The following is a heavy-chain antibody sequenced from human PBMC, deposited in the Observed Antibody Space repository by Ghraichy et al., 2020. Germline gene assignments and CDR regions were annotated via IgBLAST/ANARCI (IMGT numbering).Heavy chain of an antibody. V-gene: IGHV4-59*01. J-gene: IGHJ4*02. CDR1: GGSISGYY. CDR2: IYYTGTT. Sequence: SETLSLTCTVSGGSISGYYWTWIRQPPGKGLEWIGYIYYTGTTKYNPSLESRVTISVDTSKNQFSLRLSSVTAADTAVYYCVRWPYTGRQLDYWGQGTLVTVSS. CDR3: VRWPYTGRQLDY. D-gene: IGHD1-26*01.